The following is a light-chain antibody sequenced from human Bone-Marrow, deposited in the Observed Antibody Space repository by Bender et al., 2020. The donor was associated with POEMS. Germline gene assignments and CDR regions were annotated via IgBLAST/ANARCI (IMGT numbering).Light chain of an antibody. J-gene: IGLJ3*02. CDR3: CSYAGSGNVV. CDR1: SSDVGGYNY. V-gene: IGLV2-8*01. Sequence: QSALTQPPSASGSPGQSVTISCTGSSSDVGGYNYVSWYQQHPGKAPTLLIYDVSERPSGVPDRFSGSKSGNTASLTVSGLQAEDEADYYCCSYAGSGNVVFGGGTQLTVL. CDR2: DVS.